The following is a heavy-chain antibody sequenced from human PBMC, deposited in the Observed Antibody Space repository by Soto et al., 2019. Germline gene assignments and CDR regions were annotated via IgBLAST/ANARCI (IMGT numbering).Heavy chain of an antibody. Sequence: EVQLLESGGGLVQPGGSLRLSCAASGFTFSSYAMSWVRQAPGKGLEWVSAISGSGGSTYYADSGKGRFTISRDNSKNTLYLQMNSLRAEDTAVYYCASLGVTIFGVVIPNDYWGQGTLVTVSS. CDR2: ISGSGGST. CDR3: ASLGVTIFGVVIPNDY. V-gene: IGHV3-23*01. J-gene: IGHJ4*02. CDR1: GFTFSSYA. D-gene: IGHD3-3*01.